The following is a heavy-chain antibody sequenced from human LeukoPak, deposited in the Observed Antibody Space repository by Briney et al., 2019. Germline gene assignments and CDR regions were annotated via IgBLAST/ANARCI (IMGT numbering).Heavy chain of an antibody. Sequence: GGSLRLSCAASGFTFSSYAMHWVRQAPGKGLEWVAVISYDGSNKYYADSVKGRFTISRDNSKNTLYLQMNSLRAEDTAVYYCARVLSIAAAGGDYWGQGTLVTVSS. V-gene: IGHV3-30-3*01. CDR3: ARVLSIAAAGGDY. CDR1: GFTFSSYA. D-gene: IGHD6-13*01. CDR2: ISYDGSNK. J-gene: IGHJ4*02.